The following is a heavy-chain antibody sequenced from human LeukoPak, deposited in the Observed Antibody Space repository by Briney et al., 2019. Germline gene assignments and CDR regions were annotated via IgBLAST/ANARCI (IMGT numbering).Heavy chain of an antibody. J-gene: IGHJ4*02. CDR1: GFTFSSYA. Sequence: GGSLRLSCAASGFTFSSYAMSWVRQAPGKGLEWVSAISGSCGNTYYADSVKGRFTISRDNSKNTLYLQMNSLRAEDTAVYYCAKGKRNIVVVVAATNWGQGTLVTVSS. CDR2: ISGSCGNT. D-gene: IGHD2-15*01. V-gene: IGHV3-23*01. CDR3: AKGKRNIVVVVAATN.